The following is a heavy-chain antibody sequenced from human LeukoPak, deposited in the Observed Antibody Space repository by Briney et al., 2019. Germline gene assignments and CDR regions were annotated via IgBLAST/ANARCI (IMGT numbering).Heavy chain of an antibody. CDR3: ARERDISGYTPDF. D-gene: IGHD3-22*01. CDR2: ISGSGAST. Sequence: GSLRLSCAASGFTFSSYAMSWVRQAPGKGLEWVSAISGSGASTSHADSVKGRFTISRDNSKNTLYLQMNSLRAEDTAVYYCARERDISGYTPDFWGQGTLVTVSS. V-gene: IGHV3-23*01. J-gene: IGHJ4*02. CDR1: GFTFSSYA.